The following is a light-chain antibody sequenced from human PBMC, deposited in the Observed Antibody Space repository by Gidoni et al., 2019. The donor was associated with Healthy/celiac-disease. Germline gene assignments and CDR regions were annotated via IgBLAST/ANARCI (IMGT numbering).Light chain of an antibody. CDR3: NSRDSSGGGWV. CDR1: SLRSYY. J-gene: IGLJ3*02. CDR2: GKN. V-gene: IGLV3-19*01. Sequence: SSELTQDPAVSVALGQTVRITCQGDSLRSYYASWYQQKPGPAPVLVIYGKNNRPSGLPDRFSGSSSGNTASLTITGAQAEDESDYYCNSRDSSGGGWVFGGGTKLTVL.